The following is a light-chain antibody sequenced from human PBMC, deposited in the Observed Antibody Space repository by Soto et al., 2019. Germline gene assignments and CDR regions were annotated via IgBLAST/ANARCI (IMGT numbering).Light chain of an antibody. Sequence: IVLTQSPATLSLSPGERATLSCRASQSLNNSLAWYQQKPGQPPRLLIYDASNTAIGIPARFSGSGSGTDFTLTISSLEPEDFAVYYCQQRSNWPWTFGQGTKMEIK. CDR2: DAS. CDR1: QSLNNS. J-gene: IGKJ1*01. CDR3: QQRSNWPWT. V-gene: IGKV3-11*01.